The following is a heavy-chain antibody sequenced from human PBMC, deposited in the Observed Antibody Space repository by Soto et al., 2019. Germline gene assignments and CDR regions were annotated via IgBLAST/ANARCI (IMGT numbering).Heavy chain of an antibody. D-gene: IGHD3-3*01. J-gene: IGHJ6*02. Sequence: GGSLRLSCAASGFSFSNYYMTWVRQAPGKGLEWVSLISSSTSYRYYADSVKGRFIISRDNAKNLVFLQMNSLRAEDTAVYYCARLSDYDFWSGYSEGYYGMDVWGQGTTVTVSS. CDR3: ARLSDYDFWSGYSEGYYGMDV. CDR1: GFSFSNYY. CDR2: ISSSTSYR. V-gene: IGHV3-21*01.